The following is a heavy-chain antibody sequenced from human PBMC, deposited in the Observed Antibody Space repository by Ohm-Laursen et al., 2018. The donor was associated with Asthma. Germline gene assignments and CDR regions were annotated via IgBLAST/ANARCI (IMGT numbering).Heavy chain of an antibody. CDR1: GYTFTSYA. J-gene: IGHJ6*02. CDR2: INAGNGNT. V-gene: IGHV1-3*01. CDR3: ARDLGYGSGSYIYYGMDV. Sequence: ASVKVSCNASGYTFTSYAMHWVRQAPGQRLEWMGWINAGNGNTKYSQKFQGRVTITRDTSASTAYMELSSLRSEDTAVYYCARDLGYGSGSYIYYGMDVWGQGTTVTVSS. D-gene: IGHD3-10*01.